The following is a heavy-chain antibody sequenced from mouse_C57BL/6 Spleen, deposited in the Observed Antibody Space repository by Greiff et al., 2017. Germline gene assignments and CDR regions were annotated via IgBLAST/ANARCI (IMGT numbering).Heavy chain of an antibody. V-gene: IGHV14-3*01. D-gene: IGHD1-1*01. CDR2: IDPANGNT. CDR1: GFYIKNTY. CDR3: ARHYYGRGDMEY. J-gene: IGHJ4*01. Sequence: VQLQQSVAELVRPGASVKLSCTASGFYIKNTYMHWVKQRPEQGLEWIGRIDPANGNTKYAPKFRGTATITADTSTTTAYLQHSSLTSEDTAYYYCARHYYGRGDMEYWGQGTSVTVAT.